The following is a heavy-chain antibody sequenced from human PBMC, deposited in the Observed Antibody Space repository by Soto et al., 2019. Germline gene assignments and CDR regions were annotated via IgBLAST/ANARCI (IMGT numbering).Heavy chain of an antibody. Sequence: PSETLSLTCTVSGGSISSSNYYWGWIRQPPGKGLEWIGNIHYSGSTYYDSSLKTRVTISVDTSKNQFSLKLSSVTAADTAVYYCARHNYGSGSTYFDYWGQGTLVTVSS. J-gene: IGHJ4*02. CDR3: ARHNYGSGSTYFDY. CDR1: GGSISSSNYY. CDR2: IHYSGST. V-gene: IGHV4-39*01. D-gene: IGHD3-10*01.